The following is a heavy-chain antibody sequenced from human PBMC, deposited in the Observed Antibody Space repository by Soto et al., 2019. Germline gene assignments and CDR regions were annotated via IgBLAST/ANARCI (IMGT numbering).Heavy chain of an antibody. J-gene: IGHJ5*02. Sequence: QVQLQASGPGVVKPTETLSLTCTVSGVSIIHHYWGWIRQPPGKGLEWIGHIDYSVTGTYNPALESRVTMSVDTSKNQVSLRMTSATAADTAVYYCARREGDGFGLNLWGQGALVTVSS. D-gene: IGHD2-21*02. CDR2: IDYSVTG. V-gene: IGHV4-59*11. CDR1: GVSIIHHY. CDR3: ARREGDGFGLNL.